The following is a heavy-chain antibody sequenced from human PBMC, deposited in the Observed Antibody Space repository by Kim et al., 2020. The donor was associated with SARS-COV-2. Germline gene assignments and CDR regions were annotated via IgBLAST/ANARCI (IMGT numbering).Heavy chain of an antibody. Sequence: SETLSLTCTVSGDSISSRGYLWAWIRQSPGMGLEWLASISYSGETYYNPFLKSRGTISKDTSKNQLSLMLNSVTAAATALYYCARYSNSDWSLCYWGQG. CDR1: GDSISSRGYL. V-gene: IGHV4-39*07. D-gene: IGHD3-9*01. CDR2: ISYSGET. J-gene: IGHJ4*02. CDR3: ARYSNSDWSLCY.